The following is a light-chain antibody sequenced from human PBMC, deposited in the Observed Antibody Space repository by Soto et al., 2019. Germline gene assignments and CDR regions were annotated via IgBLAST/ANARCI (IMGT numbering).Light chain of an antibody. CDR1: QAIRNN. Sequence: DIQMTQSPSSLSASVGDRVTITCRASQAIRNNLGWYQQKPGKAPKRLIFATSILQSGVPLRFSGSGAGTEFTLTISNLQPEDFATDYGLQHKSYRLTGGGGTKVEIK. CDR3: LQHKSYRLT. CDR2: ATS. J-gene: IGKJ4*01. V-gene: IGKV1-17*02.